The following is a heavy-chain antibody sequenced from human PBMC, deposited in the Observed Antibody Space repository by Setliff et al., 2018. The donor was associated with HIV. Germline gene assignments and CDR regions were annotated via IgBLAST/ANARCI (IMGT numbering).Heavy chain of an antibody. V-gene: IGHV3-15*01. CDR2: IKSKTDGETE. CDR1: GITFGNAW. CDR3: TTAVAQNWYGSGNENY. Sequence: LRLSCAVSGITFGNAWMSWVRQAPGKGLEWVGRIKSKTDGETEDYAAPVKGRFTISRDDSRSTLYLQMNSLITEDTALYYCTTAVAQNWYGSGNENYWGQGTLVTVSS. J-gene: IGHJ4*02. D-gene: IGHD3-10*01.